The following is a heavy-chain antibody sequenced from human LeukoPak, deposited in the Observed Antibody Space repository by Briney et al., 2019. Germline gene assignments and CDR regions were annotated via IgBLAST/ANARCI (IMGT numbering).Heavy chain of an antibody. CDR1: GDAITSSGNY. V-gene: IGHV4-39*07. CDR3: ASQLGYFDY. Sequence: SETLSLICTVSGDAITSSGNYWGWIRQPPGKGLEWIGSIYYSGSTYYNPSLKSRVTISVDTSKNQFSLKLSSVTAADTAVYYCASQLGYFDYWGQGTLVTVSS. CDR2: IYYSGST. J-gene: IGHJ4*02. D-gene: IGHD1-1*01.